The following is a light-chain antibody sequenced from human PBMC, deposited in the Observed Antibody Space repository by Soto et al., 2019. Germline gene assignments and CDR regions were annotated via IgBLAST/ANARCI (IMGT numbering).Light chain of an antibody. J-gene: IGKJ5*01. CDR1: QSINRY. CDR2: AAS. V-gene: IGKV1-39*01. CDR3: QQSYSTPVT. Sequence: DIQMTQSPSSLSASVGDRVTITCRASQSINRYLNWYQQRPGKAPKLLIYAASSLQSGVPSRFSASGSGTDFTLTINSLQPEDFATYYCQQSYSTPVTFGQGTRLEI.